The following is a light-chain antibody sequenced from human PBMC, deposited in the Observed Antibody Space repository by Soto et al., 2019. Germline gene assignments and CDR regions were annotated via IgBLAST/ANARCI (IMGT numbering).Light chain of an antibody. CDR1: QSISSY. J-gene: IGKJ1*01. Sequence: DIQMTQSPSSLSASVGDRVTITCRASQSISSYLNWYQQKPGKAPKLLIYAASSLQSGVPSRFSGSGSGTDFTLTFSSLQPEDFATYYCQQSYSTPPTFGQGTKVEI. CDR2: AAS. V-gene: IGKV1-39*01. CDR3: QQSYSTPPT.